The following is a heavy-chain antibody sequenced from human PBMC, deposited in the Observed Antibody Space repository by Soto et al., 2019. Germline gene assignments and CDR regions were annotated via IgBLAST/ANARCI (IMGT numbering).Heavy chain of an antibody. D-gene: IGHD2-15*01. V-gene: IGHV1-69*13. CDR2: IIPIFGTA. CDR1: GGTFSSYA. Sequence: SVRVSCKASGGTFSSYAISWVRQAPGQGLEWMGGIIPIFGTANYAQKFQGRVTITADESTSTAYMELSSLRSEDTAVYYCARGRRDIPSWFDPWGQGTLVTVSS. J-gene: IGHJ5*02. CDR3: ARGRRDIPSWFDP.